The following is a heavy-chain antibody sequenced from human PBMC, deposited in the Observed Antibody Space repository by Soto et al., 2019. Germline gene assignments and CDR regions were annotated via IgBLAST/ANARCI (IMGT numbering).Heavy chain of an antibody. CDR1: GYTFTGYY. Sequence: GASVKVSCKASGYTFTGYYMHWVRQAPGQGLEWMGWINPNSGGTNYAQKFQGWVTMTRDTSISTAYMELSRLRSDDTAVYYCARGGCSSTSCYFGDYYYYYMDVWGKGTTVTVSS. J-gene: IGHJ6*03. CDR2: INPNSGGT. D-gene: IGHD2-2*01. V-gene: IGHV1-2*04. CDR3: ARGGCSSTSCYFGDYYYYYMDV.